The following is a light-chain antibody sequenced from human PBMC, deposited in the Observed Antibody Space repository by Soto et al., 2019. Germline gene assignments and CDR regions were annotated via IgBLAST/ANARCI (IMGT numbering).Light chain of an antibody. J-gene: IGKJ5*01. V-gene: IGKV3-15*01. CDR2: DAS. CDR1: ESVGRH. CDR3: QQYNNWPPN. Sequence: EVVVNQSPSTLSVYPGERDTLSCRASESVGRHLAWYHQKPGQAPKLLIFDASTRATGVPARFSGSGSGTEFTLTVSSLQSEDIAVYFCQQYNNWPPNFGQGTRLEIK.